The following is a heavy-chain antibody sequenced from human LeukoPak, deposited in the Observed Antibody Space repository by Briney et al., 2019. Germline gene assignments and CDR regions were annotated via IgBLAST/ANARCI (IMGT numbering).Heavy chain of an antibody. CDR1: GGSVSSYY. V-gene: IGHV4-59*02. Sequence: SETLSLTCTVSGGSVSSYYWSWIRQPPGKGLEWIGNIYNSGNTNYNPSLKSRVTISVDTSKNQFSLKLNSVTAADTAVYYCARESGSYLWRSWLNPWGQGTLVTVSS. CDR3: ARESGSYLWRSWLNP. D-gene: IGHD3-16*01. J-gene: IGHJ5*02. CDR2: IYNSGNT.